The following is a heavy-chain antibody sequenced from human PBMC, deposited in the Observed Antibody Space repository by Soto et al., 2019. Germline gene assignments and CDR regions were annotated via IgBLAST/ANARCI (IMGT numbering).Heavy chain of an antibody. CDR3: ARMRGLGEISPYLDY. CDR2: IYYSGRT. CDR1: GGSISDYQ. V-gene: IGHV4-59*01. Sequence: QVQLQESGPGLVKPSETLSLTCSISGGSISDYQWNWIRQPPGKGLEWVGYIYYSGRTNYNPSLKNRLTISLDTSPMQFSLRLRSVTAADTAVYYCARMRGLGEISPYLDYWGQGALVTVSS. D-gene: IGHD3-16*01. J-gene: IGHJ4*02.